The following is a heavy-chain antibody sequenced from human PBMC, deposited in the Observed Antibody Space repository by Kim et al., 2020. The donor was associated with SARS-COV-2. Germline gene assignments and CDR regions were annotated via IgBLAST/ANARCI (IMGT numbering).Heavy chain of an antibody. Sequence: SVKVSCKASGGTFSSYAISWVRQAPGQGLEWMGGIIPIFGTANYAQKFQGRVTITADESTSTAYMELSSLRSEDTAVYYCARGFRGYCSSTSCYPIDYWGQGTLVTVSS. D-gene: IGHD2-2*01. J-gene: IGHJ4*02. CDR3: ARGFRGYCSSTSCYPIDY. CDR2: IIPIFGTA. CDR1: GGTFSSYA. V-gene: IGHV1-69*13.